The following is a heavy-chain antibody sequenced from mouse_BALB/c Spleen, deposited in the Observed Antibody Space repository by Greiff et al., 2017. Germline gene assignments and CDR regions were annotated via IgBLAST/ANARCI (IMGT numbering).Heavy chain of an antibody. Sequence: VQLQQSGAELVKPGASVKLSCTASGFNIKDTYMHWVKQRPEQGLEWIGRIDPANGNTKYDPKFQGKATITADTSSNTAYLQLSSLTSEDTAVYYCARALTVVPFAYWGQGTLVTVSA. CDR3: ARALTVVPFAY. D-gene: IGHD1-1*01. CDR2: IDPANGNT. V-gene: IGHV14-3*02. CDR1: GFNIKDTY. J-gene: IGHJ3*01.